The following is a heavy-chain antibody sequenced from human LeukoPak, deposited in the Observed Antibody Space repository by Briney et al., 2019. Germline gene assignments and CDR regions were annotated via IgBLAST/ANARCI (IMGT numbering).Heavy chain of an antibody. CDR3: AKASSRYYYYMDV. CDR1: GFTFSTYW. CDR2: INSDGSST. D-gene: IGHD6-13*01. V-gene: IGHV3-74*01. Sequence: GGSLRLSCAASGFTFSTYWMRWVRQAPGKGLVWVSRINSDGSSTSYADSVKGRFTISRDNSKNTLYLQMNSLRAEDTAVYYCAKASSRYYYYMDVWGKGTTVTVSS. J-gene: IGHJ6*03.